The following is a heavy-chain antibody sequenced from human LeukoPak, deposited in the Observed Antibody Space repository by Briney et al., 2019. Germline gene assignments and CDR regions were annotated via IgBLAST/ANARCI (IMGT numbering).Heavy chain of an antibody. CDR1: GYTFTIYG. J-gene: IGHJ4*02. V-gene: IGHV1-18*01. CDR3: ARGGTQYYYDSSGYFDY. D-gene: IGHD3-22*01. CDR2: ISAYNGNT. Sequence: GASVKVSCKASGYTFTIYGISWVRQAPGQGLEGMGWISAYNGNTNYAQKLQGRVTMTTDTPTSTAYMELRSLRSDDTTVYYCARGGTQYYYDSSGYFDYWGQGTLVTVSS.